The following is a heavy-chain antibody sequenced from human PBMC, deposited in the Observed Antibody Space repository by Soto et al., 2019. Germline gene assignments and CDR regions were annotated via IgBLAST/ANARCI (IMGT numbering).Heavy chain of an antibody. J-gene: IGHJ5*02. D-gene: IGHD3-10*01. Sequence: QLHLQESGPGLVKPSETLSLTCTVSGGSISSSSYYWGWIRQPPGKGLEWIGSTYYSGSTYYNPSLKSRVTISVDTSKNQFSLKLSSVTAADTAVYYCARLSGGGWFDPWGQGTLVTVSS. CDR1: GGSISSSSYY. CDR2: TYYSGST. CDR3: ARLSGGGWFDP. V-gene: IGHV4-39*01.